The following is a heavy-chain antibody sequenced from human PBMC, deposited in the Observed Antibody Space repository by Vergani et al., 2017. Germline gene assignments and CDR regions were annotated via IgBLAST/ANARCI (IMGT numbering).Heavy chain of an antibody. D-gene: IGHD6-13*01. Sequence: QVQLVQSGAEVKKPGASVRVSCKGYGYFFSGYFMHWVRQAPGQGLEWMGWINSKSGATNSAQKFQGRVTLTRDTTISTAYMELSSLTSDDTAVYYCARCSKIAAAYYYYYMDVWGKGTTVTVSS. CDR1: GYFFSGYF. V-gene: IGHV1-2*02. CDR2: INSKSGAT. J-gene: IGHJ6*03. CDR3: ARCSKIAAAYYYYYMDV.